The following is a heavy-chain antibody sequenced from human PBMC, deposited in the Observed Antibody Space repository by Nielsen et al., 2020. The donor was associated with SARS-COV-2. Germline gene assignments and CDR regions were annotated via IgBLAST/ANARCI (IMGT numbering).Heavy chain of an antibody. CDR3: ARRLLYRGRGTYTAMVENYFDY. CDR2: INHSGSS. D-gene: IGHD5-18*01. J-gene: IGHJ4*02. V-gene: IGHV4-34*01. Sequence: GSLRLSCAVYGGSFSGYYWSWIRQPPGKGLEWIGEINHSGSSNYNPSLKSRVTISVDTSKNQFSLKLSSVTAADTAVYYCARRLLYRGRGTYTAMVENYFDYWGQGTLVTVSS. CDR1: GGSFSGYY.